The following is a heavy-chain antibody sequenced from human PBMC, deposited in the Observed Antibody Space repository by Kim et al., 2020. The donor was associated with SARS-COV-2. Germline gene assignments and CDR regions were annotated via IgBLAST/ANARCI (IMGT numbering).Heavy chain of an antibody. CDR2: IYYSGST. Sequence: SETLSLTCTVSGGSISSYYWSWIRQPPGKGLEWIGYIYYSGSTNYNPSLKSLVTISVDTSKNQFSLKLSSVTAADTAVYYCARFHIPKYAVDYWGQGTLVTVSS. J-gene: IGHJ4*02. CDR1: GGSISSYY. D-gene: IGHD2-2*01. V-gene: IGHV4-59*01. CDR3: ARFHIPKYAVDY.